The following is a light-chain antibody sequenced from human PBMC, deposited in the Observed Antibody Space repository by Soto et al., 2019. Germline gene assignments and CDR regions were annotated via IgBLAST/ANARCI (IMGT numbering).Light chain of an antibody. CDR2: DAS. J-gene: IGKJ1*01. V-gene: IGKV3-11*01. CDR1: QSVSST. CDR3: QPRSDWPPT. Sequence: EIVLTQSPATLSLSPGERATLSCRASQSVSSTLAWYQQKPGQAPRLLIYDASNRATGIPARFSGSGSGTDFTLTISSLEPEDFAVYYCQPRSDWPPTFGQGTKVEIK.